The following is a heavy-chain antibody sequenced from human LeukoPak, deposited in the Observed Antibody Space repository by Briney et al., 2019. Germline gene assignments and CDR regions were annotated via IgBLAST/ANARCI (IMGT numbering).Heavy chain of an antibody. CDR3: ARSTGTGEYYYYGMDV. D-gene: IGHD4-17*01. V-gene: IGHV5-51*01. Sequence: PGESLQISCKGSGYSFTSYWIGWVRQMPGKGLEWMGIIYPGDSDTRYSPSFQGQVTISADKSISTAYLQWSSLKASDTAMYYCARSTGTGEYYYYGMDVWGQGTTVTVSS. J-gene: IGHJ6*02. CDR1: GYSFTSYW. CDR2: IYPGDSDT.